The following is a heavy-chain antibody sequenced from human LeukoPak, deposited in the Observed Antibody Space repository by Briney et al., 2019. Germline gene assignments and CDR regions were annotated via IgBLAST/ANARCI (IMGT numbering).Heavy chain of an antibody. J-gene: IGHJ4*02. CDR2: INTDGSRT. V-gene: IGHV3-74*01. CDR3: ARGQAYSSFRHEG. D-gene: IGHD6-6*01. CDR1: GFSFSSYW. Sequence: PGGSLRLSCAASGFSFSSYWMHWVRQAPGKGLVWVLRINTDGSRTSYADSVKGRFTISRDNAKNTLYLQMNSLRAEDTAVYYCARGQAYSSFRHEGWGQGTLVTVNS.